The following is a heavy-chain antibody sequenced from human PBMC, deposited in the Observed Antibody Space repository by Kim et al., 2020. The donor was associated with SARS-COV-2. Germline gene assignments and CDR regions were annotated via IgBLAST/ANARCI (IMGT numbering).Heavy chain of an antibody. CDR2: INPYSGDT. CDR1: GYTFTDYY. CDR3: ARSAHFWSGHYLDL. J-gene: IGHJ5*02. Sequence: ASVKVSCKASGYTFTDYYIHWVRQAPGQGLEWMGWINPYSGDTNYAQKFQGRVTMTRDTSISTPYVELTSLRSDDTAVYYCARSAHFWSGHYLDLWGQGTPLSVSP. V-gene: IGHV1-2*02. D-gene: IGHD3-3*01.